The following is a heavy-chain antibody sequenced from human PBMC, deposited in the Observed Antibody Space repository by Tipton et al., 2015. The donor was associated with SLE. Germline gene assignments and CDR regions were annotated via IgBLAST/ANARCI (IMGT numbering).Heavy chain of an antibody. J-gene: IGHJ3*02. CDR1: GGTFNKFV. D-gene: IGHD1-7*01. Sequence: QSGAEVKKPGSSVKVSCKASGGTFNKFVISWVRQAPGQGLEWVGGIIPMLDVVNYAQKFQGRVTITTDESTSTAYMELSRLRSDDTAVYYCARVLELGAFDIWGQGTMVTVSS. CDR2: IIPMLDVV. CDR3: ARVLELGAFDI. V-gene: IGHV1-69*05.